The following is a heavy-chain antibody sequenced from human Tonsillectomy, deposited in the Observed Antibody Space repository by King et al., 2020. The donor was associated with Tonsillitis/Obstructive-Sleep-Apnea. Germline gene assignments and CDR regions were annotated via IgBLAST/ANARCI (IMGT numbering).Heavy chain of an antibody. D-gene: IGHD1-26*01. CDR1: GFTFRNYG. V-gene: IGHV3-33*01. Sequence: VQLVESGGGVVQPGTSLRLSCAASGFTFRNYGMHWARQAPGKGLEWVAIIWYDGSNQYYADSVKGRLTISRDNSKDTVWLQMNSLRAEDTAVYYCARNNGNYLLDDWGQGTLVTVSS. J-gene: IGHJ4*02. CDR3: ARNNGNYLLDD. CDR2: IWYDGSNQ.